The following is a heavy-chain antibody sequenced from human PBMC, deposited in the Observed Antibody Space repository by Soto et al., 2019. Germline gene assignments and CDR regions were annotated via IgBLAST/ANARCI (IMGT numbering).Heavy chain of an antibody. CDR1: GFTFSSYA. Sequence: GGSLRLSCAASGFTFSSYAMHWVRQAPGKGLEWVAVISYDGSNKYYADSVKGRFTISRDNSKNTLYLQMNSLGAEDTAVYYCARVPRNPDSYGLYYYYGMDVWGQGTTVTVSS. J-gene: IGHJ6*02. V-gene: IGHV3-30-3*01. CDR2: ISYDGSNK. CDR3: ARVPRNPDSYGLYYYYGMDV. D-gene: IGHD5-18*01.